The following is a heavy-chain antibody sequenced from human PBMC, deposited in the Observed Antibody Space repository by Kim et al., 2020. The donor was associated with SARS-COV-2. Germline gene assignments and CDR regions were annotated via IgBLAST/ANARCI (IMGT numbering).Heavy chain of an antibody. D-gene: IGHD6-13*01. J-gene: IGHJ6*02. CDR2: INPSGGST. CDR3: ARDRSRSWTGYYYYYYGMDV. V-gene: IGHV1-46*01. Sequence: ASVKVSCKASGYTFTSYYMHWVRQAPGQGLEWMGIINPSGGSTSYAQKFQGRVTMTRDTSTSTVYMELSSLRSEDTAVYYCARDRSRSWTGYYYYYYGMDVWAQGTTVAVS. CDR1: GYTFTSYY.